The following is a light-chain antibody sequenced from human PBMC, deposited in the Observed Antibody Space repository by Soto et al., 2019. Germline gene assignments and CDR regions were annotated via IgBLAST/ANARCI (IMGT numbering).Light chain of an antibody. CDR3: MQALPSPLS. CDR2: LGS. J-gene: IGKJ3*01. V-gene: IGKV2-28*01. CDR1: QSLLHSNGYNY. Sequence: DIVMTQSPLSLPVTPGEPASISCRSSQSLLHSNGYNYLDWYLQKPGQSPQLLVYLGSNRASGVPGRLSGSGSGTDFTQKISRVEAEYVGVYYCMQALPSPLSFGPGNKLDLK.